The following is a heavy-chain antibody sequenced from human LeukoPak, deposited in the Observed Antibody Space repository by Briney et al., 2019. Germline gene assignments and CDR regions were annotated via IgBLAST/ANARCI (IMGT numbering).Heavy chain of an antibody. CDR1: GFTISSNH. V-gene: IGHV3-66*01. Sequence: PGRSLRFSCAASGFTISSNHMSWVRQAPGKGLEWVSVIYWGTSTYYADSVKGRFTISRDNSKNTLYLQMNSLRAEDTAVYYCARDGFGEFNFDYWGQGTLVTVSS. CDR2: IYWGTST. J-gene: IGHJ4*02. CDR3: ARDGFGEFNFDY. D-gene: IGHD3-10*01.